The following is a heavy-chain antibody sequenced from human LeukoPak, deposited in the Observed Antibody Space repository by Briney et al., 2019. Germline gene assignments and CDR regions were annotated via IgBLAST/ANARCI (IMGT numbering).Heavy chain of an antibody. Sequence: GGSLRLSCAASGFTFSSYGMTWVRQAPGKGLEWVSYISSSSSTIYYADSVKGRFTISRDNARNSLYLQMNSLRAEDTAVYYCARVGWFGELDWFDPWGQGTLVTVSS. V-gene: IGHV3-48*04. CDR3: ARVGWFGELDWFDP. CDR1: GFTFSSYG. J-gene: IGHJ5*02. D-gene: IGHD3-10*01. CDR2: ISSSSSTI.